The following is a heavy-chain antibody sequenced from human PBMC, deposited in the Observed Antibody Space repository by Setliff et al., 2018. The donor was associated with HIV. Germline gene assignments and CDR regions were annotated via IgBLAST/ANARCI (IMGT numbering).Heavy chain of an antibody. Sequence: GASVKVSCKVSGGTFNSYTFTWVRQAPGQGLEWMGGIIPILVITHRAQNFQGRVTISADGSTNTAYMELSGLRSEDTAIYYCARGEALQNTVTTYFQHWGQGTPVTVSS. CDR2: IIPILVIT. CDR1: GGTFNSYT. V-gene: IGHV1-69*10. J-gene: IGHJ1*01. D-gene: IGHD4-17*01. CDR3: ARGEALQNTVTTYFQH.